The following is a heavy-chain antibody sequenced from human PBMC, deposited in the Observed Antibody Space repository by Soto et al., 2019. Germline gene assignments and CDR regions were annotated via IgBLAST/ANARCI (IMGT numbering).Heavy chain of an antibody. D-gene: IGHD4-17*01. CDR2: ISYDGSNK. CDR3: AKPGGYGGDAVYAFDI. J-gene: IGHJ3*02. V-gene: IGHV3-30*18. Sequence: GGSLRLSCAASGFTFSSYGMHWVRQAPGKGLEWVAVISYDGSNKYYADSVKGRFTISRDNSKNTLYLQMNSLRAEDTAVYYCAKPGGYGGDAVYAFDIWGQGTMVTVSS. CDR1: GFTFSSYG.